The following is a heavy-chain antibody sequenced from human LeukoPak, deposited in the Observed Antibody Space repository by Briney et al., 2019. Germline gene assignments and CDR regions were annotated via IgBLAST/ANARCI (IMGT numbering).Heavy chain of an antibody. CDR2: ISSNGGST. CDR1: GFTFSSYA. V-gene: IGHV3-64D*06. J-gene: IGHJ4*02. Sequence: PGGSLRLSCSASGFTFSSYAMHWVRQAPGKGLEYVSAISSNGGSTYYADSVKGRFTISRDSSKNTLYLQMSSLRAEDTAVYYCVKDKTPYSSGWSVIFDYWGQGTLVTVSS. D-gene: IGHD6-19*01. CDR3: VKDKTPYSSGWSVIFDY.